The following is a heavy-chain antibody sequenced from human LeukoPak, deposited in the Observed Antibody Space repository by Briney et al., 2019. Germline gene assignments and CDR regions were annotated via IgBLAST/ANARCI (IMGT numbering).Heavy chain of an antibody. D-gene: IGHD2-2*01. CDR2: IYYSGST. V-gene: IGHV4-30-4*01. CDR1: GGSISGGDYY. Sequence: PSETLSLTCTVSGGSISGGDYYWSWIRQPPGKGREWIGYIYYSGSTYYNPSLKSRVTISVDTSKNQFSLKLSSVTAADTAVYYCAREERKTTKRGYCSSPSCSHVDYWGQGTLVTVSS. CDR3: AREERKTTKRGYCSSPSCSHVDY. J-gene: IGHJ4*02.